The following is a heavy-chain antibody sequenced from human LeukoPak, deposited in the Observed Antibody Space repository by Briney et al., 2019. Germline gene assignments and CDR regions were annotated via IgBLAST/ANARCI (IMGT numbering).Heavy chain of an antibody. Sequence: ASVKISCKASGYIFTDYYMHWVQQAPGKGLEYMGRVDPQTGETIYAEKFQGRATITADTSTDTAYMELTGLKSEDTAVYFCVTDDYGDYWAHFWGQGSLVTVSS. V-gene: IGHV1-69-2*01. D-gene: IGHD4-17*01. CDR2: VDPQTGET. CDR1: GYIFTDYY. CDR3: VTDDYGDYWAHF. J-gene: IGHJ4*02.